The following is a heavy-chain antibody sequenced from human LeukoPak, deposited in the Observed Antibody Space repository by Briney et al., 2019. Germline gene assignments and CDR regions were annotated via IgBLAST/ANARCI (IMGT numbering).Heavy chain of an antibody. CDR2: ISSSGSTI. V-gene: IGHV3-48*03. J-gene: IGHJ4*02. CDR1: GFTFSSYE. CDR3: ARDKWNPDY. Sequence: GGSLRLSCAASGFTFSSYEMNWVRQAPGKGLEWVSYISSSGSTIYYADSVKGRFTISRDDAKNSLYLEMNSLRAEDTALYYCARDKWNPDYWGQGTLVTVSS. D-gene: IGHD1-20*01.